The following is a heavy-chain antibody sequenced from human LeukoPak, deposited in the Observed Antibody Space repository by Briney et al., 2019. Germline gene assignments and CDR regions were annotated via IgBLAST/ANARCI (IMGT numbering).Heavy chain of an antibody. CDR2: IQYDGSNK. Sequence: PGGSLRLSCAASGFTFSSYGMHWVRQAPGKGLEWVAFIQYDGSNKYYADSVKGRFTISRDNSKNTLYLQMNSPRAEDTAVYYCAKDRVTMIVADYWGQGTLVTVSS. CDR3: AKDRVTMIVADY. V-gene: IGHV3-30*02. D-gene: IGHD3-22*01. CDR1: GFTFSSYG. J-gene: IGHJ4*02.